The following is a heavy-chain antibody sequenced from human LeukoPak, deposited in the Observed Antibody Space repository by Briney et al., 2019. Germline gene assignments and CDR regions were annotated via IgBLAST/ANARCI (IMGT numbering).Heavy chain of an antibody. Sequence: GRSLRLSCAASGFTFSNYGMHWVRQAPGKGPEWVAIVSRDGRSKYYADSVKGRFTTSRDNSKNTLYLQMNSLRAEDTAVYYCAKGVGWFDPWGQGTLVTVSS. J-gene: IGHJ5*02. CDR2: VSRDGRSK. V-gene: IGHV3-30*18. CDR1: GFTFSNYG. CDR3: AKGVGWFDP.